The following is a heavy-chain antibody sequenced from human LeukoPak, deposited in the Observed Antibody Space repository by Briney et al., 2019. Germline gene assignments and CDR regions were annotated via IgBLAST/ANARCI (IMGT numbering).Heavy chain of an antibody. D-gene: IGHD3-3*01. CDR1: AFSFSNYN. J-gene: IGHJ4*02. V-gene: IGHV3-23*01. Sequence: GGSLRLSCAASAFSFSNYNMNWVRQAPGKGLECVSGISGSGGNTYYADSVKGRFTISRDDSKNTLYLQMNSLRAEDTAVYYCAKGSGSYGQDLYSWGQGTLVTVAS. CDR2: ISGSGGNT. CDR3: AKGSGSYGQDLYS.